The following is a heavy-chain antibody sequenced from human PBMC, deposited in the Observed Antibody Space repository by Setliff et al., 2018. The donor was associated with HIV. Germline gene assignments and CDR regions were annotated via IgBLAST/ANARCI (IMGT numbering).Heavy chain of an antibody. CDR3: ARSSRANEAFDV. V-gene: IGHV1-45*02. J-gene: IGHJ3*01. CDR2: FTPFNDNT. Sequence: SVNVSCKASGYTFTDHYLHWVRQAPGQALEWMGWFTPFNDNTNYAQKYRGRISITRDRSMSTAYMELSSLRSEDTGMYYCARSSRANEAFDVWGQGTMVTVSS. CDR1: GYTFTDHY.